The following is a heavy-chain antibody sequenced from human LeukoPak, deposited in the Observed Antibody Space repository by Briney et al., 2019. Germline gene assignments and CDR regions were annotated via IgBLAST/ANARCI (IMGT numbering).Heavy chain of an antibody. CDR1: GFTFSSYS. CDR3: ARGDCSSTGCKYNWFDP. V-gene: IGHV3-21*01. D-gene: IGHD2-2*01. CDR2: ISSSSSYI. J-gene: IGHJ5*02. Sequence: GGSLRLSCAASGFTFSSYSMNWVRQAPGNGLEWVSSISSSSSYIYYADSVKGRFTISRDNAKNSLYLQMNSLRAEDTAVYYCARGDCSSTGCKYNWFDPWGQGTLVTVSS.